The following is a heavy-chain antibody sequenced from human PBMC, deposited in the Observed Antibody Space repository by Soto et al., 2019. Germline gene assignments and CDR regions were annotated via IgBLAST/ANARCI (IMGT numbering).Heavy chain of an antibody. CDR2: IWYDGSNK. Sequence: PGGSLRFSCAASGFTFSSYGMHWVRQAPGKGLEWVAVIWYDGSNKYYADSVKGRFTISRDNSKNTLYLQMNSLRAEDTAVYYCARAAYYYGSGSYYYYSYYGMDVWGQGTTVTVSS. J-gene: IGHJ6*02. V-gene: IGHV3-33*01. CDR1: GFTFSSYG. D-gene: IGHD3-10*01. CDR3: ARAAYYYGSGSYYYYSYYGMDV.